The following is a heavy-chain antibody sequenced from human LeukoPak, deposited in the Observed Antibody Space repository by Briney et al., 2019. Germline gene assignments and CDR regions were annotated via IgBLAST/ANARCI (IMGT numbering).Heavy chain of an antibody. CDR3: ARDRRVGYCSGGSCYKTTVVPGY. CDR1: GYTFTGYY. V-gene: IGHV1-2*02. D-gene: IGHD2-15*01. CDR2: INPNSGGT. Sequence: ASVKVSCKASGYTFTGYYMHWVRQAPGPGLEWMGWINPNSGGTNYAQKFQGRVTMTRDTSISTACMELSRLRSDDTAVHYCARDRRVGYCSGGSCYKTTVVPGYWGQGTLVTVSS. J-gene: IGHJ4*02.